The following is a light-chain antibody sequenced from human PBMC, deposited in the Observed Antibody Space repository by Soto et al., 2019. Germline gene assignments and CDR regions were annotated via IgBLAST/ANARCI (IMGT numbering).Light chain of an antibody. CDR3: QQYGNSPYT. V-gene: IGKV3-20*01. J-gene: IGKJ2*01. Sequence: EIVLTQSPGTLSLSPGEGATLSCRASQSVSSTYLAWYQQKPGQAPRLLIYGASFRATGIPDRFSGSGSGTDFTLTISRLEPEDFAVYYCQQYGNSPYTFGQGTKLEIK. CDR2: GAS. CDR1: QSVSSTY.